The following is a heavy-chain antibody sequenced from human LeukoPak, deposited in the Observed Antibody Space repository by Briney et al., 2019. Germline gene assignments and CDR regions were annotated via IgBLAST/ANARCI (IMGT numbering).Heavy chain of an antibody. CDR1: GYSISSSYY. Sequence: SETLSLTCTVSGYSISSSYYWGWIRQPPGKGLEWIGEIYHSGSTNYNPSLKSRVTISVDKSKNQFSLKLSSVTAADTAVYYCAGSVELGWFDPWGQGTLVTVSS. V-gene: IGHV4-38-2*02. CDR3: AGSVELGWFDP. CDR2: IYHSGST. J-gene: IGHJ5*02. D-gene: IGHD7-27*01.